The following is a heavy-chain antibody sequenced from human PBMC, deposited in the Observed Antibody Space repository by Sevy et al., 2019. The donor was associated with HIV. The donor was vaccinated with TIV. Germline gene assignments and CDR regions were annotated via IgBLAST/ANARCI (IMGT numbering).Heavy chain of an antibody. V-gene: IGHV7-4-1*02. CDR3: ASSFLYSNAPEADY. D-gene: IGHD5-18*01. CDR2: INTNTGNP. CDR1: GYNIKNYA. J-gene: IGHJ4*02. Sequence: ASVKVSCKASGYNIKNYAINWVRQAPGQGLEWMGWINTNTGNPTYAQAFKGRFVFSLDTSVSTAYLQITSLEAEDTASCFCASSFLYSNAPEADYWGQGTLVTVSS.